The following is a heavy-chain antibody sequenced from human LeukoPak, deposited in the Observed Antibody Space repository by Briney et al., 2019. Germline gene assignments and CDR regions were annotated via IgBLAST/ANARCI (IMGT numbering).Heavy chain of an antibody. V-gene: IGHV4-31*03. CDR2: IYYSGST. Sequence: SQTLSLTCTISGGSISSGGYYWSWIRQHPGKGLEWIGYIYYSGSTYYNPSLKSRVTISVDTSKNQFSLKLSSVTAADTAVYYCAREAKGLQLDYWGQGTLVTVSS. CDR3: AREAKGLQLDY. D-gene: IGHD5-24*01. CDR1: GGSISSGGYY. J-gene: IGHJ4*02.